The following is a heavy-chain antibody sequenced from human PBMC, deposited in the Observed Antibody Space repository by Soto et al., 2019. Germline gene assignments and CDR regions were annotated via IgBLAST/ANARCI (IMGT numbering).Heavy chain of an antibody. CDR3: ARVSGVVGVAATFEAYYGMDV. D-gene: IGHD2-15*01. J-gene: IGHJ6*02. CDR1: GGSFSGYY. V-gene: IGHV4-34*01. CDR2: INHSGST. Sequence: SETLSLTCAVYGGSFSGYYWSWIRQPPGKGLEWIGEINHSGSTNYNPSLKSRVTISVDTSKNQFSLKLSSVTAADTAVYYCARVSGVVGVAATFEAYYGMDVWGQGTTVTVSS.